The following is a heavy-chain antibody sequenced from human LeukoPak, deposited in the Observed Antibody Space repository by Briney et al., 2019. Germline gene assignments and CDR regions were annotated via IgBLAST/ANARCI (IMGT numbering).Heavy chain of an antibody. Sequence: PSETLSLTCTVSGGSISSYYWSWIRQPPGKGLEWIGYIYYSGSTNYNPSLKSRVTISVDTSKNQFSLKLSSVTAADTVMYYCARSDYYDSSGYYSVDYWGQGTLVTVSS. CDR3: ARSDYYDSSGYYSVDY. CDR2: IYYSGST. V-gene: IGHV4-59*01. CDR1: GGSISSYY. J-gene: IGHJ4*02. D-gene: IGHD3-22*01.